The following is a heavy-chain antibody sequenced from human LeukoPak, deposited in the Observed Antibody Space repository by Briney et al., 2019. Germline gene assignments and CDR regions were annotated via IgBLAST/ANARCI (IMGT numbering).Heavy chain of an antibody. CDR2: INHSGST. CDR3: ARGLQWLVKYYFDY. Sequence: ASETLSLTCAVYGGSFSGYYWSWIRQPPGKGLEWIGEINHSGSTNYNPSLKSRVTISVDTSKNQFSLKLSSVTAADTAVYYCARGLQWLVKYYFDYWGQGILVTVSS. J-gene: IGHJ4*02. CDR1: GGSFSGYY. D-gene: IGHD6-19*01. V-gene: IGHV4-34*01.